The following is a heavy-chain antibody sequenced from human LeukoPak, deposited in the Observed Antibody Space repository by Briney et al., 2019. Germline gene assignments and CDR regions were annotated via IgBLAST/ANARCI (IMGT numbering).Heavy chain of an antibody. CDR2: ISGSGGST. D-gene: IGHD3-3*01. CDR1: GFTFSSYA. CDR3: AKDYDFWSGYPTYYFDY. J-gene: IGHJ4*02. V-gene: IGHV3-23*01. Sequence: GGSLRLSCAASGFTFSSYAMSWVRQVPGKGLEWVSAISGSGGSTYYADSVKGRFTISRDNSKNTLYLQMNSLRAEDTAVYYCAKDYDFWSGYPTYYFDYWGQGTLVTVSS.